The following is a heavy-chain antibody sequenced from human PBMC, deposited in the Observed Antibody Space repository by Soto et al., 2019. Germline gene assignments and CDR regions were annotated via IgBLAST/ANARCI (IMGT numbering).Heavy chain of an antibody. CDR2: ISGSGGST. V-gene: IGHV3-23*01. CDR3: AKESGKGYYYAMDV. Sequence: VXSLRLAFAACGFTFSSYALSWFRQAPGKGLEWVSAISGSGGSTYYADSVKGRFTISRDNSKNTLSLQMNSLRAEDTAVYYCAKESGKGYYYAMDVWGQGTTVTASS. CDR1: GFTFSSYA. J-gene: IGHJ6*02. D-gene: IGHD2-15*01.